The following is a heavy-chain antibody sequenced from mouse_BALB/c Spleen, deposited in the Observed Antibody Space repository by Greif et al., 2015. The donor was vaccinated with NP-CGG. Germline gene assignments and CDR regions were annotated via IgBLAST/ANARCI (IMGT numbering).Heavy chain of an antibody. CDR2: ISSGGSYT. D-gene: IGHD4-1*01. CDR1: GLTFSSYT. J-gene: IGHJ2*01. V-gene: IGHV5-6-4*01. Sequence: EVMLVESGGGLVKPGGSLKLSCAASGLTFSSYTMSWVRQTPEKRLEWVATISSGGSYTYYPDSVKGRFTISRDNAKDTLYLQMSSLKSEDTAMYYCTRDNWDVGNFDYWGQGTTLTVSS. CDR3: TRDNWDVGNFDY.